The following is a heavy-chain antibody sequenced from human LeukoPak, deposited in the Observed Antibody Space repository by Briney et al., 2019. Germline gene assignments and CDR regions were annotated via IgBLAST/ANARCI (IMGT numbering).Heavy chain of an antibody. V-gene: IGHV3-30*18. CDR2: ISYDGSNK. CDR1: GFTFSSYG. D-gene: IGHD3-10*01. CDR3: AKARGALDY. Sequence: GRSLRLSCAASGFTFSSYGMHWVRQAPGKGLEWVAVISYDGSNKYYADSVKGRFTISRDSSKNTLYLQMNSLRAEDTAVYYCAKARGALDYWGQGTLVTVSS. J-gene: IGHJ4*02.